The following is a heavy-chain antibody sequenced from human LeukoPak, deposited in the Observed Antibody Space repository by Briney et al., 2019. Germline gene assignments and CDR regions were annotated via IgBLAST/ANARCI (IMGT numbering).Heavy chain of an antibody. CDR2: IKQDGSEK. CDR1: GFTFSTNW. D-gene: IGHD3-22*01. V-gene: IGHV3-7*01. Sequence: GGSLRLSCAASGFTFSTNWMSWVRQAPGKGLEWVANIKQDGSEKYYVDPVKGRFTISRDNAKKSLYLQMNSLRAEDTAVYYCARDQDYYDSSGYYLFFDYWGQGTLVTVSS. J-gene: IGHJ4*02. CDR3: ARDQDYYDSSGYYLFFDY.